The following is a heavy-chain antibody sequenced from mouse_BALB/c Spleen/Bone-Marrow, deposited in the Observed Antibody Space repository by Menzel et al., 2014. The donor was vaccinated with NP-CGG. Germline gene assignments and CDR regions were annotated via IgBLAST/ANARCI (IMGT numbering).Heavy chain of an antibody. Sequence: EVMLVESGGGLVKPGGSLKLSCAASGFTFSSYAMSWVRQTPEKRLEWVATISSGGSYTYYPDSVEGRFTISRDNAKNTLYLQMSSLRSEDTAMYYCARDYGNYGFAYWGQGTLVTVSA. V-gene: IGHV5-9-1*01. CDR1: GFTFSSYA. CDR2: ISSGGSYT. CDR3: ARDYGNYGFAY. D-gene: IGHD2-1*01. J-gene: IGHJ3*01.